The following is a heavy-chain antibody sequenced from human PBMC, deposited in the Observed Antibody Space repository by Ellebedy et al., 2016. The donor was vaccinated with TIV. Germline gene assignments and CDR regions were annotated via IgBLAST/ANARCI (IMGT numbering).Heavy chain of an antibody. CDR2: TTLDGQRK. V-gene: IGHV3-30*04. CDR3: PKGQRVVTAPFDY. Sequence: GESLKISCGASGFTFNTYAMHWVRQAPGKGLEWVTFTTLDGQRKDYADSVKSRFTISRDNAKNTLYLQMNSLRAEDTAVYYCPKGQRVVTAPFDYWGQGTLVTVSS. CDR1: GFTFNTYA. D-gene: IGHD2-21*02. J-gene: IGHJ4*02.